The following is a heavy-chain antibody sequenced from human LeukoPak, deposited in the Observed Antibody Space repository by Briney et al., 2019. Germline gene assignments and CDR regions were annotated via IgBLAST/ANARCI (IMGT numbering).Heavy chain of an antibody. D-gene: IGHD6-13*01. CDR3: AKAEKQQPFNY. J-gene: IGHJ4*02. Sequence: GGSLGLSCAASGFTFSSYAMSWVRQAPGKGLEWVSAISGSGGSTYYADSVKGRFTISRDNSKNTLYLQMNSLRAEDTAVYYCAKAEKQQPFNYWGQGTLVTVSS. V-gene: IGHV3-23*01. CDR2: ISGSGGST. CDR1: GFTFSSYA.